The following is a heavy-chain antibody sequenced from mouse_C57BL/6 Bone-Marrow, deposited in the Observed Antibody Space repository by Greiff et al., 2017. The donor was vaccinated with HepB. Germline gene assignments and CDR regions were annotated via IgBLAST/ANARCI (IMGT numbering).Heavy chain of an antibody. CDR3: ATGTAQATGAWFAY. V-gene: IGHV1-19*01. Sequence: VQLQQSGPVLVKPGASVKMSCKASGYTFTDYYMNWVKQSHGKSLEWIGVINTYNGGTSYNQKFKGTGTLTVYKSSSTADMELNSLTSEDSAVYYCATGTAQATGAWFAYWGQGTLVTVSA. D-gene: IGHD3-2*02. J-gene: IGHJ3*01. CDR1: GYTFTDYY. CDR2: INTYNGGT.